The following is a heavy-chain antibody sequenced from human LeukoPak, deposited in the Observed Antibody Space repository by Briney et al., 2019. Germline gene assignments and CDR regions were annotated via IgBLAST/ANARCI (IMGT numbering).Heavy chain of an antibody. V-gene: IGHV4-4*02. J-gene: IGHJ4*01. CDR2: IYHSGST. CDR3: ARGYSYGPTPWDY. D-gene: IGHD5-18*01. CDR1: GGSISSSNW. Sequence: SETLSLTCAVSGGSISSSNWWSWVRPPPGKGLEWIGEIYHSGSTTYSPSLKSRVTISVDKSKNQFSLKLSSVTAADTAVYYCARGYSYGPTPWDYWGQGTLVTVSS.